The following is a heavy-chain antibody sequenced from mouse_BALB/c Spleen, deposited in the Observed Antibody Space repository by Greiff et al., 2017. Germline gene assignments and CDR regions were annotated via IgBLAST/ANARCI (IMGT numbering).Heavy chain of an antibody. Sequence: VQLQQSGPELEKPGASVKISCKASGYSFTGYNMNWVKQSNGKSLEWIGNINPYNDGTKYNEKFKGKATLTSDKSSSTAYMELSSLTSEDSAVYYCARDYGYDGPYWYFDVWGAGTTVTVSS. CDR3: ARDYGYDGPYWYFDV. J-gene: IGHJ1*01. CDR1: GYSFTGYN. D-gene: IGHD2-2*01. V-gene: IGHV1-14*01. CDR2: INPYNDGT.